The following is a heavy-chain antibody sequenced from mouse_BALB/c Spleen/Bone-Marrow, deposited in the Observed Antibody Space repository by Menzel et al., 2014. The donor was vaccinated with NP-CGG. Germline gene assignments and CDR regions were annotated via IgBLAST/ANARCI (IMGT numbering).Heavy chain of an antibody. J-gene: IGHJ1*01. V-gene: IGHV7-3*02. CDR1: GFTFTDYY. Sequence: VQLQQSGGGLVQPGGSLRLSCATSGFTFTDYYMSWVRQPPGKALEWLGFIRNKANGYATEYSASVKGRFTISRDNSQSILYLQMNTLRAEDSATYYCARDINYDIYWYFDVWAQGPRSPSPQ. CDR3: ARDINYDIYWYFDV. D-gene: IGHD2-4*01. CDR2: IRNKANGYAT.